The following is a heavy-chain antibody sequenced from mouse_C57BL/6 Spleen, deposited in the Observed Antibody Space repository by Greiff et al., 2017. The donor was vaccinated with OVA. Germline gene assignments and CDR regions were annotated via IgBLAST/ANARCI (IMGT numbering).Heavy chain of an antibody. Sequence: EVQGVESGGGLVQPGGSMKLSCVASGFTFSNYWMNWVRQSPEKGLEWVAQIRLKSDNYETHYAESVKGRFTISRDDSKSSVYLQMNNLRAEDTGIYYCTGLAWFAYWGQGTLVTVSA. CDR1: GFTFSNYW. J-gene: IGHJ3*01. V-gene: IGHV6-3*01. CDR2: IRLKSDNYET. CDR3: TGLAWFAY.